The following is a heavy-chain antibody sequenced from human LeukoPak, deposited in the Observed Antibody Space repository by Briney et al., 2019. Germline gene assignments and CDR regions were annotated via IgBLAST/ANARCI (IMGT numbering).Heavy chain of an antibody. V-gene: IGHV4-39*01. J-gene: IGHJ4*02. D-gene: IGHD3-10*01. CDR3: ARRVSRSSQIDY. Sequence: SETLSLTCTVSGASLSSSNYYWGWLRQPPGKGLEWIATIYYSGSTYYNPSLKSRVTISADTSKNQSSLNLSSVTAADTAVYYCARRVSRSSQIDYWGQGTLVTVSS. CDR2: IYYSGST. CDR1: GASLSSSNYY.